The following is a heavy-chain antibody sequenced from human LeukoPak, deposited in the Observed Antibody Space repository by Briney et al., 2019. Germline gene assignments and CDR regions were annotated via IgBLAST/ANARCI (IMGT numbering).Heavy chain of an antibody. CDR2: IRGKAYGGTT. V-gene: IGHV3-49*04. CDR1: GFTFGDYA. J-gene: IGHJ4*02. Sequence: GGSLRLSCTTSGFTFGDYAMSWVRQAPGKGLEWVGFIRGKAYGGTTEYAASVKGRFIISRDDSKSIAYLQMSSLKTEDTAVYYCTRGSPYCSGGSCSFTPYWGQGTLVTVSS. CDR3: TRGSPYCSGGSCSFTPY. D-gene: IGHD2-15*01.